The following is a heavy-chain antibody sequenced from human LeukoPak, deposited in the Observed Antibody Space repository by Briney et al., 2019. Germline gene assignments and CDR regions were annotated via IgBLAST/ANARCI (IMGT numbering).Heavy chain of an antibody. CDR3: AGDPSDYGAFDN. CDR1: GASISIYY. Sequence: SETLSLTCTVSGASISIYYWSWIRQPPGKGLEWIGYIYHSGSTNYNPSLKSRVTISVDRSKNQFSLRLSSVTAADTAIYYCAGDPSDYGAFDNWGQGTLVTVSS. J-gene: IGHJ4*02. CDR2: IYHSGST. D-gene: IGHD4-17*01. V-gene: IGHV4-59*01.